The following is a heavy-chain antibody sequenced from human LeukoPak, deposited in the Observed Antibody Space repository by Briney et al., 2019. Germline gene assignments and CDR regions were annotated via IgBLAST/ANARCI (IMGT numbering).Heavy chain of an antibody. Sequence: PGGSLRLSCAASGFTFSSYAMHWVRQAPGKGLEWVAVISYDGSNKYYADSVKGRFTISRDNSKNTLYLQMNSLRAEDTAVYYCARDNAWIQLWLYSYWGQGTLVTVS. J-gene: IGHJ4*02. CDR1: GFTFSSYA. CDR3: ARDNAWIQLWLYSY. V-gene: IGHV3-30-3*01. D-gene: IGHD5-18*01. CDR2: ISYDGSNK.